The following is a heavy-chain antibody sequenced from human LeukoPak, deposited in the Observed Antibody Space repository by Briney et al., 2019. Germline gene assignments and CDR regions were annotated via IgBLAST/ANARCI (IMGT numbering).Heavy chain of an antibody. D-gene: IGHD3-10*01. CDR3: ARLGGRTGFGELLFDP. V-gene: IGHV4-59*08. CDR2: IYYSGST. Sequence: SETLSLTCTVSGGSISSYYRSWIRQPPGKGLEWIGYIYYSGSTNYNPSLKSRVTISVDTSKNQFSLKLSSVTAADTAVYYCARLGGRTGFGELLFDPWGQGTLVTVSS. CDR1: GGSISSYY. J-gene: IGHJ5*02.